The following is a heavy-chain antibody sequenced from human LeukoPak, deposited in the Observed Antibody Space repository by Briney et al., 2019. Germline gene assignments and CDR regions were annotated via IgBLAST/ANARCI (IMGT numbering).Heavy chain of an antibody. D-gene: IGHD3-3*01. Sequence: SEALSLTCAVYGGSFSGYYWSWIRQTPEKGLEWIGEINHSGSTNYNPSLKSRVTISVDTSKNQFSLNLSSVTAADTAVFYCARTKGDFWSGYFSYYYTDVCGKGTTVTVSS. CDR3: ARTKGDFWSGYFSYYYTDV. J-gene: IGHJ6*03. V-gene: IGHV4-34*01. CDR1: GGSFSGYY. CDR2: INHSGST.